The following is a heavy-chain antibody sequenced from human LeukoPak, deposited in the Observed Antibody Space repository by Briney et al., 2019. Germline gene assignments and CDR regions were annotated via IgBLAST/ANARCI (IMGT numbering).Heavy chain of an antibody. CDR2: IKSAGSSI. Sequence: PGGSLRLSCAASGXTFSSYWMHWVRQAPGKGLVWVSRIKSAGSSIMYADSVKGRFTISRDNAKNTLYLQMNSLRAEDTAVYYCARDLDYGGKSNFDYWGQGTLVTVSS. V-gene: IGHV3-74*03. J-gene: IGHJ4*02. D-gene: IGHD4-23*01. CDR3: ARDLDYGGKSNFDY. CDR1: GXTFSSYW.